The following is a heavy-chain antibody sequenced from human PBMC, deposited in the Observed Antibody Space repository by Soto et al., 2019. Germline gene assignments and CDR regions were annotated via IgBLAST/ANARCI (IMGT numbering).Heavy chain of an antibody. D-gene: IGHD2-8*01. Sequence: PSETLSLTCTVSGGSISSGDCYWSWIRQPPGKGLEWIGYIYYSGSTYYNPSLKSRVTISVDTSKNQFSLKLSSVTAADTAVYYCARLLMVYAIGNWFDPWGQGTLVTVSS. V-gene: IGHV4-30-4*01. J-gene: IGHJ5*02. CDR3: ARLLMVYAIGNWFDP. CDR2: IYYSGST. CDR1: GGSISSGDCY.